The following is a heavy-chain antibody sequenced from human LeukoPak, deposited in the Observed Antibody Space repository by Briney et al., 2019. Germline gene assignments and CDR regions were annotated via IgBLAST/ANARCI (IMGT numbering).Heavy chain of an antibody. CDR3: ARMGRYCSGGSCIDY. V-gene: IGHV4-4*07. CDR1: GGSISRYC. J-gene: IGHJ4*02. Sequence: SETLSLTGTGSGGSISRYCWSWIRQPAGKGLEWIGRICTSGSTNYNPSLKSRVTMSVATSKNQFSLELRSVTDADTAVYYCARMGRYCSGGSCIDYWGQGTLVTVSS. CDR2: ICTSGST. D-gene: IGHD2-15*01.